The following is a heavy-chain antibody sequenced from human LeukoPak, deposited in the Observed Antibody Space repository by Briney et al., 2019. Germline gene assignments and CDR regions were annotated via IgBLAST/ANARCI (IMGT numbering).Heavy chain of an antibody. CDR1: GFTFSTYA. V-gene: IGHV3-21*01. CDR3: ARAYEYSSFDAQGASSNFDY. J-gene: IGHJ4*02. Sequence: GGSLRLSCAASGFTFSTYAVNWVRQAPGKGLEWVSTISVSGSGGSTFYADSVKGRFTISRDNAKNSLYLQMNSLRAEDTAVYYCARAYEYSSFDAQGASSNFDYWGQGTLVTVSS. D-gene: IGHD6-6*01. CDR2: ISVSGSGGST.